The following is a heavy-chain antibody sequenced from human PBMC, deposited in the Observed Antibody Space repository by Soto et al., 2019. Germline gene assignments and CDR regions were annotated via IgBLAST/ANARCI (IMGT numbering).Heavy chain of an antibody. CDR1: GGTFSSYT. CDR2: IIPILGIA. V-gene: IGHV1-69*02. Sequence: QVQLVQSGAEVKKPGSSVKVSCKASGGTFSSYTISWVRQAPGQGLEWMGRIIPILGIANYAQKFQGRVTITADKSTSTAYMELSSLRSEDTAVYFCARASVAGDAFDIWGQGTMVTVSS. CDR3: ARASVAGDAFDI. J-gene: IGHJ3*02. D-gene: IGHD6-19*01.